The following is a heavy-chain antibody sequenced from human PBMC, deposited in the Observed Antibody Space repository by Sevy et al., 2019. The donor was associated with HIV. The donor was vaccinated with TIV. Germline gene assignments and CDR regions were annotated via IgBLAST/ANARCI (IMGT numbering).Heavy chain of an antibody. J-gene: IGHJ6*02. V-gene: IGHV3-30*04. D-gene: IGHD2-15*01. Sequence: GESLKISCAASGFTFSSYAMHWVRQAPGKGLEWVAVISYDGSNKYYADSVKGRFTISRDNSKNTLYLQMNSLRAEDTAVYYCARELGYCSGGSCHILFYYYYGMDVWGQGTTVTVSS. CDR2: ISYDGSNK. CDR1: GFTFSSYA. CDR3: ARELGYCSGGSCHILFYYYYGMDV.